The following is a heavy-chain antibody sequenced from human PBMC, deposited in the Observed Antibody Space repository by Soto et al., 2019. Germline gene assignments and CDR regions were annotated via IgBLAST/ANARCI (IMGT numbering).Heavy chain of an antibody. Sequence: QVQLVASGGGVVQPGRSLRLSCAASGFAFSRYGMHWVRQAPGKGLEWLSFVSYDGRNQYYADSVKGRFTISRDISKSTLYLQMDNLRAEDTALYYCAREDFTYWGQGTLVTVSS. CDR3: AREDFTY. J-gene: IGHJ4*02. D-gene: IGHD3-3*01. V-gene: IGHV3-33*01. CDR1: GFAFSRYG. CDR2: VSYDGRNQ.